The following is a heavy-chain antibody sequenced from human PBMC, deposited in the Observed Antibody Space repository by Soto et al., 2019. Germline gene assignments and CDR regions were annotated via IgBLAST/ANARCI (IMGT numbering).Heavy chain of an antibody. D-gene: IGHD2-2*01. CDR3: ARGRTSSPTPGDY. CDR1: GGSISSGGYY. CDR2: IYYSGST. Sequence: QVQLQESGPGLVRPSQTLSLTCTVSGGSISSGGYYWSWIRQHPGKGLEWIGYIYYSGSTYYNPSLKSRVTRSVDTSKNQFYLKLSSVTAADTAVYYCARGRTSSPTPGDYWGQGTLVTVSS. J-gene: IGHJ4*02. V-gene: IGHV4-31*03.